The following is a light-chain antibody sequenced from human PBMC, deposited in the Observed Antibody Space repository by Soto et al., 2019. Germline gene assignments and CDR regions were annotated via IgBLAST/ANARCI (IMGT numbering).Light chain of an antibody. CDR3: QQYNNWPNT. J-gene: IGKJ2*01. V-gene: IGKV3-15*01. CDR1: QSVRSN. Sequence: EIVMTQSPATLSVSPGERATLSCRASQSVRSNLAWYQQKPGQAPRLLIYGASSRATGIPVRFSGSGSGTEFTLTISSLQSEDFAVYYCQQYNNWPNTVGQGTKLEI. CDR2: GAS.